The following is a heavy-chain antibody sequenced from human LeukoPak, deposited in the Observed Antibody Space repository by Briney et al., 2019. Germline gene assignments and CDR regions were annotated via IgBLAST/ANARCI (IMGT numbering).Heavy chain of an antibody. Sequence: PGGSLRLSCAASGFTLSSYAMSWVRQAPGKGLEWVSAISGSGGSTYYADSVKGRFTISRDNSKNTLYLQMNSLRAEDTAVYYCANEAFDSSGYYYFDYWGQGTLVTVSS. CDR1: GFTLSSYA. V-gene: IGHV3-23*01. D-gene: IGHD3-22*01. CDR3: ANEAFDSSGYYYFDY. CDR2: ISGSGGST. J-gene: IGHJ4*02.